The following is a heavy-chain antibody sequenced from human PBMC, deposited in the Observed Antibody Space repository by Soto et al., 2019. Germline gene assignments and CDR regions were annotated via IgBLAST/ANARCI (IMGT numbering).Heavy chain of an antibody. CDR1: GFTLSRHS. CDR3: ARGNDVVVPTAMRTYYYYYIDV. J-gene: IGHJ6*03. Sequence: GGSLRLSCAASGFTLSRHSMNWVRQAPGKGLEWVSSISSSSNNIYYADSVKGRFTISRDNAKNSLYLQMNSLRAEDTAVYYCARGNDVVVPTAMRTYYYYYIDVWGKGTAVTVSS. CDR2: ISSSSNNI. D-gene: IGHD2-2*01. V-gene: IGHV3-21*06.